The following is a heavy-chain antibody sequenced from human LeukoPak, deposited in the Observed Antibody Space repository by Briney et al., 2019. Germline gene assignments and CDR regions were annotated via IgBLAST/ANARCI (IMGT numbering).Heavy chain of an antibody. V-gene: IGHV5-51*01. CDR2: IYPGDSDT. CDR3: ARLYRGTFWSGPDSHYMDV. D-gene: IGHD1-14*01. CDR1: GYSFTSYW. J-gene: IGHJ6*03. Sequence: HGESLKISCKGSGYSFTSYWIGWVRQMPGKGLEWMGIIYPGDSDTRYSPSFQGQVTISADKSISTAYLQWSSLKPSDTAMYYCARLYRGTFWSGPDSHYMDVWGKGTTVTISS.